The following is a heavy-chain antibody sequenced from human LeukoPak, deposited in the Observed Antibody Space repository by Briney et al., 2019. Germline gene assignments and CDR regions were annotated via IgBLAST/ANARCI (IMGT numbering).Heavy chain of an antibody. CDR2: IIPIFGTA. Sequence: SVKVSCKASGGTFSSYAISWVRQAPGQGLEWMGRIIPIFGTANYAQKSQGRVTITTDESTSTAYMELSSLRSEDTAVYYCAREGYCSGGSCYSGVYWGQGTLVTVSS. CDR1: GGTFSSYA. CDR3: AREGYCSGGSCYSGVY. J-gene: IGHJ4*02. V-gene: IGHV1-69*05. D-gene: IGHD2-15*01.